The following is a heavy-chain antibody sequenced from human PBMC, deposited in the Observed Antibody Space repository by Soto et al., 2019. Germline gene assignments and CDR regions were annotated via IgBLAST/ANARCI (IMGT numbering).Heavy chain of an antibody. Sequence: QVQLVQSGAEVKKPGSSVKVSCKASGGTFSSYAISWVRQAPGQGLEWMGGIIPIFGTANYAQKFQGRVTITADESTSTGYMELSSLRSEDTAVYYCARGRAARSRGAYYYGMDVWGQGTTVTVSS. CDR1: GGTFSSYA. D-gene: IGHD6-6*01. J-gene: IGHJ6*02. V-gene: IGHV1-69*01. CDR3: ARGRAARSRGAYYYGMDV. CDR2: IIPIFGTA.